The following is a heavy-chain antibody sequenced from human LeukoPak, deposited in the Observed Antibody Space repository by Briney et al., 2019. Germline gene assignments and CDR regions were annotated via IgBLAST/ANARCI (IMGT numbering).Heavy chain of an antibody. CDR3: ARDKDYCYYYMDV. V-gene: IGHV1-2*02. CDR2: INPNSGGT. J-gene: IGHJ6*03. CDR1: GYTFTGYY. Sequence: GASVKASCKASGYTFTGYYMHWVRQAPGQGLEWMGWINPNSGGTNYAQKFQGRVTMTRDTSISTAYMELSRLRSDDTAVYYCARDKDYCYYYMDVWGKGTTVTVSS.